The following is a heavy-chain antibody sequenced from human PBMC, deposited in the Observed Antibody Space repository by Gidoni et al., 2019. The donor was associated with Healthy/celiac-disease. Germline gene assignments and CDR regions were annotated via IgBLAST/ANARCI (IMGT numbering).Heavy chain of an antibody. CDR1: GGSFSGYY. CDR3: ARGARSGDYGDYGGWFDP. V-gene: IGHV4-34*01. D-gene: IGHD4-17*01. J-gene: IGHJ5*02. Sequence: QVQLQQWAAGLLKPSETLSLTCAVHGGSFSGYYWRWLRQPPGKGLEWIGEINHSGSTNYNPSLKSRVTISVDTSKNQFSLKLSSVTAADTAVYYWARGARSGDYGDYGGWFDPWGQGTLVTVSS. CDR2: INHSGST.